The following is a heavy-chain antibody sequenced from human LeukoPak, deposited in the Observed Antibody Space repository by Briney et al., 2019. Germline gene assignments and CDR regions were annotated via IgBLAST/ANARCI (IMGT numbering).Heavy chain of an antibody. Sequence: GGSLRLSCAASGFTFSSYAISWVRQAPGKGLEWVSAISGSGGSTYYADSVKGRFTISRDNSKNTLYLQMNSLRAEDTAVYYCAKGSRYWDRGRYYYYYGMDVWGQGTTVTVSS. CDR1: GFTFSSYA. CDR2: ISGSGGST. D-gene: IGHD1-26*01. J-gene: IGHJ6*02. V-gene: IGHV3-23*01. CDR3: AKGSRYWDRGRYYYYYGMDV.